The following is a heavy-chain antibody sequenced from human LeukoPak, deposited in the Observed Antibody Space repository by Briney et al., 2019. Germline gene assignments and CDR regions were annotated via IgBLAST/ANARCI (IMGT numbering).Heavy chain of an antibody. V-gene: IGHV4-61*01. CDR3: ARAQWLTYHRSEGFDY. Sequence: SETLSLTCTVSGGSISSGSYYWSWIRQPPGKGLEWIGYIYYSGSTNYNPSLKSRVTISVDTSKNQFSLKLSSVTAADTAVYYCARAQWLTYHRSEGFDYWGQGTLVTVSS. CDR2: IYYSGST. J-gene: IGHJ4*02. CDR1: GGSISSGSYY. D-gene: IGHD6-19*01.